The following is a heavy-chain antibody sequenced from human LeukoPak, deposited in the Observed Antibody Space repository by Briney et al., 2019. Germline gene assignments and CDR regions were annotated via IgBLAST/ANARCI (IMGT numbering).Heavy chain of an antibody. Sequence: SVKDSCKASGGTFSSYAISWVRQAPGQGLEWMGRTIPIFGIANYAQKFQGRVTITADKSTSTGYMELSSLRSEDTAVYYCASSAYAYHDAFDIWGQGTMVTVSS. CDR1: GGTFSSYA. V-gene: IGHV1-69*04. CDR2: TIPIFGIA. CDR3: ASSAYAYHDAFDI. J-gene: IGHJ3*02. D-gene: IGHD3-16*01.